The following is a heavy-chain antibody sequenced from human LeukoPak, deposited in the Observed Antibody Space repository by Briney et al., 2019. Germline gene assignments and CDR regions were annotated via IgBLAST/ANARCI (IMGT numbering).Heavy chain of an antibody. J-gene: IGHJ4*02. Sequence: GGFLRLSCAASGFTFDDYAMHWVRQAPGKGLEWVAVISYDGSNKYYADSVKGRFTISRDNSKNTLYLQMNSLRAEDTAVYYCARDMFDYWGQGTLVTVSS. CDR3: ARDMFDY. V-gene: IGHV3-30-3*01. CDR2: ISYDGSNK. CDR1: GFTFDDYA.